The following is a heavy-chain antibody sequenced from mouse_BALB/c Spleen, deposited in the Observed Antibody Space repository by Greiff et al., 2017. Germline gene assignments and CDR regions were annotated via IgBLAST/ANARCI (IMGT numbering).Heavy chain of an antibody. V-gene: IGHV5-17*02. Sequence: DVKLVESGGGLVQPGGSRKLSCAASGFTFSSFGMHWVRQAPEKGLEWVAYISSGSSTIYYADTVKGRFTISRDNPKNTLFLQMTSLRSEDTAMYYCAREDGYYGWFAYWGQGTLVTVSA. CDR2: ISSGSSTI. D-gene: IGHD2-3*01. CDR1: GFTFSSFG. J-gene: IGHJ3*01. CDR3: AREDGYYGWFAY.